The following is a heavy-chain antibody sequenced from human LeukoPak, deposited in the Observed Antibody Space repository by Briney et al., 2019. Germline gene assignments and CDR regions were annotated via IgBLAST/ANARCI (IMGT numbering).Heavy chain of an antibody. CDR3: ARAPNYYGSGSYYIPFDY. D-gene: IGHD3-10*01. V-gene: IGHV4-34*01. J-gene: IGHJ4*02. Sequence: PSETLSLTCAVYGGSFSGYYWSWIRQPAGKGLEWIGEINHSGSTNYNPSLKSRVTISVDTSKNQFSLKLSSVTAADTAVYYCARAPNYYGSGSYYIPFDYWGQGTLVTVSS. CDR2: INHSGST. CDR1: GGSFSGYY.